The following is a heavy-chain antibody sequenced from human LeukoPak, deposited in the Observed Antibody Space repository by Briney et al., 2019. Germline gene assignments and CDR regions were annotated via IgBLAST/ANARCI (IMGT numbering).Heavy chain of an antibody. D-gene: IGHD1-26*01. CDR1: GFTFSSYA. CDR2: ISGSGGST. J-gene: IGHJ4*02. Sequence: AGGSLRLSCAASGFTFSSYAMSWVRRAPGKGLEWVSAISGSGGSTYYADSVKGQFTISRDNSKNTLYLQMNSLRAEDTAVYYCAKGLVDSGSYFFGYWGQGTLVTVSS. CDR3: AKGLVDSGSYFFGY. V-gene: IGHV3-23*01.